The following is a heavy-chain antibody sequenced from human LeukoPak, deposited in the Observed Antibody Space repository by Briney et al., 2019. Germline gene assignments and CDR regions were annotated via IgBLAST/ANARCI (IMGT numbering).Heavy chain of an antibody. CDR2: ISGSGDDI. D-gene: IGHD1-26*01. J-gene: IGHJ4*02. Sequence: GGSLRLSCAVSGLTVSNVWMNWVRQAPGKGLEWVSGISGSGDDINYADPVKGRFSISRDNSRKLLYLQMNSLRVDDTAIYYCAKVSEGGSLPFQWGPKSRPSFSYYFDSWGQGTLVTVSS. CDR3: AKVSEGGSLPFQWGPKSRPSFSYYFDS. CDR1: GLTVSNVW. V-gene: IGHV3-23*01.